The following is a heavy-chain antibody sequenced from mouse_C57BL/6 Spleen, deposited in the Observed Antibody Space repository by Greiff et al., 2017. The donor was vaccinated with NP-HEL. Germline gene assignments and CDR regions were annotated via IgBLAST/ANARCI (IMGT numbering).Heavy chain of an antibody. CDR1: GYSFTDYN. V-gene: IGHV1-39*01. Sequence: EVQLVESGPELVKPGASVKISCKASGYSFTDYNMNWVKQSNGKSLEWIGVINPNYGTTSYNQKFKGKATLTVDQSSSTAYMQLNSLTSEDSAVYYCARNYDYDGGAWFAYWGQGTLVTVSA. CDR2: INPNYGTT. D-gene: IGHD2-4*01. J-gene: IGHJ3*01. CDR3: ARNYDYDGGAWFAY.